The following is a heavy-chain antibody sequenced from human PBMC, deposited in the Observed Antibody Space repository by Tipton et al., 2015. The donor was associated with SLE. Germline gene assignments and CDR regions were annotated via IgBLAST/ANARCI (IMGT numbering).Heavy chain of an antibody. V-gene: IGHV4-31*03. J-gene: IGHJ5*02. Sequence: TLSLTCTVSGGSISRGNYYWTWIRQHPGKGLEWIGYIYDTETTYYNPSPKSRVTMSIDRSKNHFSLRLRSVSAADTAIYYCAREVKSGRYDWFDPWGQGTLVTVSS. D-gene: IGHD1-26*01. CDR1: GGSISRGNYY. CDR3: AREVKSGRYDWFDP. CDR2: IYDTETT.